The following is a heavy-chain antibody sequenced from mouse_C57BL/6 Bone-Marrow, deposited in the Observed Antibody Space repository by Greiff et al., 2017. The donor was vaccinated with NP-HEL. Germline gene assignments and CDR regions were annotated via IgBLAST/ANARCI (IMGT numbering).Heavy chain of an antibody. CDR1: GYTFTGYW. CDR2: ILPGSGSS. Sequence: QVQLQQSGAELMQPGASVKLSCKATGYTFTGYWIEWVKQRPGPGLEWIGEILPGSGSSTYHEKFKGKATFTVDQSSNKAYRQRSSLTTEDSGIYYCARKGGDYGFPYYFDYWGQGTTLTVSS. CDR3: ARKGGDYGFPYYFDY. J-gene: IGHJ2*01. D-gene: IGHD2-4*01. V-gene: IGHV1-9*01.